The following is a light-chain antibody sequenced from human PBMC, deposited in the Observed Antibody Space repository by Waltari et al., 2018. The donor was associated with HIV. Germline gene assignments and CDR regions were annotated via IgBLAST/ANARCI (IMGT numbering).Light chain of an antibody. V-gene: IGLV1-51*01. J-gene: IGLJ3*02. CDR3: GTWDSSLSAV. Sequence: QSVLTQPPSVSAAPGQTVTIPCSRSSSNIGNHDVSWYQQLPGTAPKLRIYGNNKRPSGTPDRFSGSKSGTSATLGITGLQTGDEADYYCGTWDSSLSAVFGGGTKLTVL. CDR2: GNN. CDR1: SSNIGNHD.